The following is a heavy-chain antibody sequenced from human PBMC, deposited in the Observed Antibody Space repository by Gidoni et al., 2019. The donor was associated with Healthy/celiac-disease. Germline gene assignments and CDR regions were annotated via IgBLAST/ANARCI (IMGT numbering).Heavy chain of an antibody. CDR2: IYYSGST. Sequence: QLQLQESGPGLVKPSETLSLTCTVSGGSISSSSYYWGWIRQPPGKGLEWIGSIYYSGSTYYHPSLKRRVTISVDTSKNQFSLKLSSVTAADTAVYYCARHDSLYCSSTSCYKGTNWFDPWGQGTLVTVSS. CDR1: GGSISSSSYY. D-gene: IGHD2-2*02. CDR3: ARHDSLYCSSTSCYKGTNWFDP. J-gene: IGHJ5*02. V-gene: IGHV4-39*01.